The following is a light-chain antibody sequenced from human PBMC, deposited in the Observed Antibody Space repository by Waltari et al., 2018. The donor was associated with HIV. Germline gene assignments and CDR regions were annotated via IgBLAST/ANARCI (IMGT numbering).Light chain of an antibody. CDR2: DAS. CDR1: QSVSIY. Sequence: EILLTPSPATLSLSPGERATLPCRASQSVSIYLAWYQQKPGQAPRLLIYDASNRATGIPARFSGSGSGTDFTLTISSLEPEDFAVYYCQQRSNWPGTFGQGTKLEIK. J-gene: IGKJ2*01. CDR3: QQRSNWPGT. V-gene: IGKV3-11*01.